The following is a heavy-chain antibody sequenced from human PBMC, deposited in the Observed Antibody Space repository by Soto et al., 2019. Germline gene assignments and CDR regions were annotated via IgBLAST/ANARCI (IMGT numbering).Heavy chain of an antibody. Sequence: QVQLQESGPGLVKPSETLSLTCSVSGGSVSSDTYYWSWIRQPPGKGLEWIGYIYYSGSTNYKPPLKSRVTMSTDTSKQQFSLKPSAVNAADTAVYFCARECVAVGGTWFDPWGQGNLVTVSS. J-gene: IGHJ5*02. D-gene: IGHD6-19*01. CDR2: IYYSGST. V-gene: IGHV4-61*01. CDR1: GGSVSSDTYY. CDR3: ARECVAVGGTWFDP.